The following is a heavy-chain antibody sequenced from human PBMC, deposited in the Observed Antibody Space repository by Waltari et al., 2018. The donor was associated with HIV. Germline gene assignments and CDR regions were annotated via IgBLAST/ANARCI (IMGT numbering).Heavy chain of an antibody. CDR2: INTNTGNP. CDR3: ARDPPKPLLITMIVVVDYGMDV. J-gene: IGHJ6*02. Sequence: QVQLVQSGSELKKPGASVKVSCKASGYTFTSYAMNWVRQAPGHGLEWMGWINTNTGNPTYAQGFTGRFVFSLDTSVSTAYLQISSLKAEDTAVYYCARDPPKPLLITMIVVVDYGMDVWGQGTTVTVSS. CDR1: GYTFTSYA. V-gene: IGHV7-4-1*02. D-gene: IGHD3-22*01.